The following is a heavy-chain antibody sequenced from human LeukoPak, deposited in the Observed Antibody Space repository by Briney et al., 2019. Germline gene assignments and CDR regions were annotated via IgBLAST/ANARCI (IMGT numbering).Heavy chain of an antibody. J-gene: IGHJ3*02. Sequence: GSLRLSXAASGFPFSSYWMSWVRQAPGKGLEWVANIKQDGSEKYYVDSVKGRFTISRDNAKNSLYLQMNSLRAEDTAVYYCARLIIFGVVNSAFDIWGQGTMVTVSS. D-gene: IGHD3-3*01. CDR1: GFPFSSYW. V-gene: IGHV3-7*01. CDR3: ARLIIFGVVNSAFDI. CDR2: IKQDGSEK.